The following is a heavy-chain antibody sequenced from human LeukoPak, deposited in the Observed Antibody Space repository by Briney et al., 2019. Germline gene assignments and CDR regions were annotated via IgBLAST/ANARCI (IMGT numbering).Heavy chain of an antibody. CDR3: ARQRVTAMVSSAHFDY. V-gene: IGHV4-39*01. J-gene: IGHJ4*02. CDR1: GGSISSSSYY. CDR2: IYYSGST. Sequence: SETLSLTCTVSGGSISSSSYYWGWIPQPPGKGLEWIGGIYYSGSTYYNPSLKSRVTISVDTSKNQFSLKLSSVTAADTAVYYCARQRVTAMVSSAHFDYWGQGTLVTVSS. D-gene: IGHD5-18*01.